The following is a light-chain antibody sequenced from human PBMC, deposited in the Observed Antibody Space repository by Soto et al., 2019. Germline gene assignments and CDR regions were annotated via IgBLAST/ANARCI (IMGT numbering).Light chain of an antibody. CDR2: STS. J-gene: IGLJ1*01. Sequence: QAVATQPPSASGTPGQIVAISCSGSSSNIGSNTVTWYQQLPGTAPKLLIYSTSQRSSGVPGRFSGSKSGASASLSISGLQSEDEADYYCAAWDDRLDVYVFGTGTKLTVL. V-gene: IGLV1-44*01. CDR3: AAWDDRLDVYV. CDR1: SSNIGSNT.